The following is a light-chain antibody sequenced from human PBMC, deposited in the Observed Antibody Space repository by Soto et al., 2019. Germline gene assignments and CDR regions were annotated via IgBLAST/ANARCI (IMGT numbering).Light chain of an antibody. CDR1: QSVNSN. J-gene: IGKJ1*01. CDR2: GAS. Sequence: ETVMTQSPATLPVSPGERATLSCRASQSVNSNLAWYQQKLGQAPRVLIFGASTRATGIPARFSGSGSGTEFSLTINSLQSEDFAVYYCQEYNTWPWTFGQGTKV. V-gene: IGKV3-15*01. CDR3: QEYNTWPWT.